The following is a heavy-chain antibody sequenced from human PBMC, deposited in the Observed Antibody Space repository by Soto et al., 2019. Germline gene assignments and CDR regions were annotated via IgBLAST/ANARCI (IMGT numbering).Heavy chain of an antibody. CDR1: GGSISSYY. CDR2: IYYSGST. Sequence: KQSQTLSLTCTVSGGSISSYYWSWIRQPPGKGLVWIGNIYYSGSTNYNPSLKSRVTISVDTSKNQFSLKLSSVTAADTAVYYCARGELKYLIDYWGQGTLVTVSS. J-gene: IGHJ4*02. D-gene: IGHD3-10*01. V-gene: IGHV4-59*01. CDR3: ARGELKYLIDY.